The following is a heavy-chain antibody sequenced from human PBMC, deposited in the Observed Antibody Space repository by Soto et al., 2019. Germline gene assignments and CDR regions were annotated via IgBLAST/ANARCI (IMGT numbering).Heavy chain of an antibody. D-gene: IGHD6-19*01. V-gene: IGHV3-7*03. CDR3: ARIRLAVAFIDP. CDR1: GFTFGSYW. Sequence: LRLSCAASGFTFGSYWMSWVRQAPGKVLDWVANIKQDGSEKYYVDSVKGRFTISRDNAKNSLYLQMNSLRAEDTAVYYCARIRLAVAFIDPWGQGTLVTVSS. J-gene: IGHJ5*02. CDR2: IKQDGSEK.